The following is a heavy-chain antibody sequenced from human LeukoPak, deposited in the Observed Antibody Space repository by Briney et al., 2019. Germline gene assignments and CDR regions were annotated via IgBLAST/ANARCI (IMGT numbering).Heavy chain of an antibody. CDR1: GFTFSSYG. CDR3: SKEQKYYYYMDV. V-gene: IGHV3-30*02. J-gene: IGHJ6*03. Sequence: PGGSLRLSCAASGFTFSSYGMHWVRQAPGKGLEWVAFIRYDGSNKYYADSVKGRFTISGDNSKNTLYLQMNSLRAEDTAVYYCSKEQKYYYYMDVWGKGTTVTVSS. CDR2: IRYDGSNK.